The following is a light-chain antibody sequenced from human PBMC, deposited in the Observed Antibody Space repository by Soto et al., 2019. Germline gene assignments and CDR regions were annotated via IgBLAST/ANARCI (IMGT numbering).Light chain of an antibody. J-gene: IGLJ1*01. CDR3: SSYAGSNTFV. CDR2: DVD. CDR1: SSDVGGYVS. Sequence: QSALAQPPSASGSPGQSVTISCSGTSSDVGGYVSVSWYQHHPGKVPKLIIFDVDKWPSGVPDRFSGFKSGNTASLTVSGLRAEDEADYYCSSYAGSNTFVFGTGTKVTVL. V-gene: IGLV2-8*01.